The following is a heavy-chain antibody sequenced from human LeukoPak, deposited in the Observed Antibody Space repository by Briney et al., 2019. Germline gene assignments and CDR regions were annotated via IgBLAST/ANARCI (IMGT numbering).Heavy chain of an antibody. Sequence: PSETLSLTCTVSGGSMSSYYWSWIRQPPGKGLECLGYIYYSGSTNYNPSLKSRVTISVDTSKNQFSLKLSSVTAADTAVYYCARGGGYDTSGYYYGLDYWGQGTLVTVSS. V-gene: IGHV4-59*01. CDR1: GGSMSSYY. D-gene: IGHD3-22*01. CDR2: IYYSGST. CDR3: ARGGGYDTSGYYYGLDY. J-gene: IGHJ4*02.